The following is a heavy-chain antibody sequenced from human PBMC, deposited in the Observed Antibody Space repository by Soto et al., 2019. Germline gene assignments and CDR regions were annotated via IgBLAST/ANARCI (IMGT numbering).Heavy chain of an antibody. CDR3: ARDRVSGAYYHDAFDM. D-gene: IGHD3-10*01. CDR2: ISSSGSTI. V-gene: IGHV3-48*01. Sequence: EVQLVESGGNLVQPGESLRLSCAASGFTFSSYSMNWVRQAPGKGLEWVSYISSSGSTIYHADSVKGRFTISRDNAKKLLYLQMNSLRAEDTSVYYCARDRVSGAYYHDAFDMWGQWTMVTVSS. CDR1: GFTFSSYS. J-gene: IGHJ3*02.